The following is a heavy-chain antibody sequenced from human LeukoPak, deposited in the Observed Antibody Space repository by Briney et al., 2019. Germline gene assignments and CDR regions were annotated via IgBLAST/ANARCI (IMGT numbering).Heavy chain of an antibody. Sequence: SGGSLRLSCAASGFTFSNYAMSWVRQAPGKGLEWVSTISGSGAGTDYADSVKGRFTISRDNSKNTLFLQMNGLRAEDTAVFYCAKGSYSSGWWWGQGTLVTVS. J-gene: IGHJ1*01. CDR2: ISGSGAGT. CDR1: GFTFSNYA. D-gene: IGHD6-19*01. CDR3: AKGSYSSGWW. V-gene: IGHV3-23*01.